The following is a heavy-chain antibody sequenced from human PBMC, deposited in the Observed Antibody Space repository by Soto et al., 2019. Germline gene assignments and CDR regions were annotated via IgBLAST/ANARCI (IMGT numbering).Heavy chain of an antibody. Sequence: GGSLRLSCAASGFTFSSYAMSWVRQAPGKGLEWVSAISGSGGATYYADSVKGRFTISRDNSKNTLYLQMNSLRAEDTAVYYCAKERGDYYDSSGYYYWGQGTLVTVSS. CDR1: GFTFSSYA. V-gene: IGHV3-23*01. CDR2: ISGSGGAT. D-gene: IGHD3-22*01. J-gene: IGHJ4*02. CDR3: AKERGDYYDSSGYYY.